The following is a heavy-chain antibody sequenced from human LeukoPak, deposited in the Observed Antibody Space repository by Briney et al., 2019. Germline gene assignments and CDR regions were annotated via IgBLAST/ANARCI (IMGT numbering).Heavy chain of an antibody. CDR2: IWYDGSNK. CDR1: GFTFSSYG. V-gene: IGHV3-33*06. Sequence: QPGRSLRLSCAASGFTFSSYGMHWVRQAPGKGLEWVAVIWYDGSNKYYADSVKGRFTISRDNSKNTLYLQMNSLRAEDTAVYYCAKDPNPDIVVVVAATEFDYWGQGTLVTVSS. CDR3: AKDPNPDIVVVVAATEFDY. D-gene: IGHD2-15*01. J-gene: IGHJ4*02.